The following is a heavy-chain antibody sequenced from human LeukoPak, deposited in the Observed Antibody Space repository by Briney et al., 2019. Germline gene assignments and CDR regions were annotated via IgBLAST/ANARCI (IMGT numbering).Heavy chain of an antibody. CDR2: IYYSGST. V-gene: IGHV4-39*01. J-gene: IGHJ5*02. Sequence: SETLSLTCTVSGGSISSSSHYCGWIRQPPGKGLEWIGSIYYSGSTYYNPSLKSRVTISVDTSKNQFSLKLSSVTAADTAVYYCARPLDCSSTSCLFDPWGQGTLVTVSS. CDR3: ARPLDCSSTSCLFDP. CDR1: GGSISSSSHY. D-gene: IGHD2-2*01.